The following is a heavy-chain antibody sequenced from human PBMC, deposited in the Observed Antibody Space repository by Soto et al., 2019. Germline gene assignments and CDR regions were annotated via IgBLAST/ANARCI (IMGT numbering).Heavy chain of an antibody. Sequence: SVKVSCKASGGTFSSYAISWVRQAPGQGLEWMGGIIPIFGTANYAQKFQGRVTITADESTSTAYMELSSLRSEDTAVYYCARDWQSTVTTLSSGGRYYGMDVWGQRTTVTVS. D-gene: IGHD4-17*01. CDR1: GGTFSSYA. V-gene: IGHV1-69*13. J-gene: IGHJ6*02. CDR3: ARDWQSTVTTLSSGGRYYGMDV. CDR2: IIPIFGTA.